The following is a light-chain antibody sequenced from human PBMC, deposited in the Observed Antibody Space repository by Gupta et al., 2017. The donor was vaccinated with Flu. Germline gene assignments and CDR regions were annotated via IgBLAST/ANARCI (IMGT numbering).Light chain of an antibody. Sequence: WYQHLPGTAPRLLIYNDNQLPSGVPDRFSGSKSGTSASLAIGGLQSEDEADYYCAAWGDSLTALSADGSLTGLWVFGGGTKLSVL. CDR3: AAWGDSLTALSADGSLTGLWV. J-gene: IGLJ3*02. V-gene: IGLV1-44*01. CDR2: NDN.